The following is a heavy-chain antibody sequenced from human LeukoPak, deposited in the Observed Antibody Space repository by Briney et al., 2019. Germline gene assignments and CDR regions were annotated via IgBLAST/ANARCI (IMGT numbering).Heavy chain of an antibody. J-gene: IGHJ4*02. Sequence: SETLSLTCTVSGGSISSGSYYWSWIRQPAGKGLERIGRIYTSGSTNYNPSLKSRVTISVDTSKNQFSLKLSSVTAADTAVYYCARGGWLQFDYWGQGTLVTVSS. CDR3: ARGGWLQFDY. D-gene: IGHD5-24*01. CDR1: GGSISSGSYY. CDR2: IYTSGST. V-gene: IGHV4-61*02.